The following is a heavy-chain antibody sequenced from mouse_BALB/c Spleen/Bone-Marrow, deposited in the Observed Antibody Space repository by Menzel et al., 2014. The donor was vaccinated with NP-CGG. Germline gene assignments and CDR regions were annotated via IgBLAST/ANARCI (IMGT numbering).Heavy chain of an antibody. CDR1: GFTFSSYG. V-gene: IGHV5-9-2*01. D-gene: IGHD2-1*01. CDR2: ISGGGSYT. J-gene: IGHJ4*01. Sequence: EVKLMESGGGLVKPGGSLKLSCAASGFTFSSYGMSWVRQTPEKRLEGVATISGGGSYTYYPDSVKGRFTISRDNAKNNLYLQMSSLRSEDTALYYCARQNGNYGYYYAMDYWGQGTSVTVSS. CDR3: ARQNGNYGYYYAMDY.